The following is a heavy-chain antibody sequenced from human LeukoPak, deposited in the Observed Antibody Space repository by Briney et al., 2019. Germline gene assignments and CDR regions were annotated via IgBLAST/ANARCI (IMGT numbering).Heavy chain of an antibody. CDR2: IYSGGST. V-gene: IGHV3-53*01. CDR3: AKGPPPPTCSGGSCYY. CDR1: GFTVSSNY. J-gene: IGHJ4*02. Sequence: GGSLRLSCAASGFTVSSNYMSWVRQAPGKGLEWVSVIYSGGSTYYADSVKGRFTISRDNSKNTLYLQMNSLRAEDTAVYYCAKGPPPPTCSGGSCYYWGQGTLVTVSS. D-gene: IGHD2-15*01.